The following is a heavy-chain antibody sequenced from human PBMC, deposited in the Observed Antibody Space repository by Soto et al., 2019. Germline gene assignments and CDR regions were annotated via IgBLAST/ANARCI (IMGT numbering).Heavy chain of an antibody. CDR1: GYTFTSYY. J-gene: IGHJ4*02. Sequence: GASVKVSCKASGYTFTSYYMHWVRQAPGQGLEWMGIINPSGGSTSYAQKFQGRVTMTRDTSTSTVYMELSSLRSEDTAVYYCAREGRGDTAMGTYFDYWGQGTLVTVSS. V-gene: IGHV1-46*01. D-gene: IGHD5-18*01. CDR3: AREGRGDTAMGTYFDY. CDR2: INPSGGST.